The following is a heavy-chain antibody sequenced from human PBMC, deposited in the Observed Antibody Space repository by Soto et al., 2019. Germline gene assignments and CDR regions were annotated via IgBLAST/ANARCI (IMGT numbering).Heavy chain of an antibody. CDR3: ARVRGTAGKRYFDY. CDR1: GGSMIAYY. J-gene: IGHJ4*02. CDR2: TYYSGST. D-gene: IGHD6-13*01. V-gene: IGHV4-59*01. Sequence: QVQLQESGPRLVKPSETLSLTCTVSGGSMIAYYWNWMRQPPGKGLQWIGYTYYSGSTTYNPSLKSRVTISVDSTKHQFYLKLDSVNPADTAVYYCARVRGTAGKRYFDYWGPGTLVTVSS.